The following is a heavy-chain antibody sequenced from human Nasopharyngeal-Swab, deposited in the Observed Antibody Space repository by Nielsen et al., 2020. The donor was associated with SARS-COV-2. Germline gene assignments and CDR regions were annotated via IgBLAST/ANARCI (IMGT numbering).Heavy chain of an antibody. CDR3: ANPWGSGWFYSDS. D-gene: IGHD6-19*01. Sequence: GESLKISCAASGFNFNNYAMTWIRQPPGKGLEWVSTVTIGGITTYSADSVRGRFTISRDDSKATLYLQMINLRAEDTAVYYCANPWGSGWFYSDSWGQGTLVTVSS. CDR2: VTIGGITT. V-gene: IGHV3-23*01. CDR1: GFNFNNYA. J-gene: IGHJ4*02.